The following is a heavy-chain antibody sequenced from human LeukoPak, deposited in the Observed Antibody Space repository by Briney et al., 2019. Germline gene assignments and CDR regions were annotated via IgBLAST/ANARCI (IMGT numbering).Heavy chain of an antibody. V-gene: IGHV4-39*01. D-gene: IGHD6-19*01. CDR3: ARRAVAGSGVYYYYYMDV. Sequence: PSETLSLTCTVSGGSINSSSYYWGWIRQPPGKGLEWIGSIYYSGSTYYNPSLKSRVTISVDTSKNQFSLKLSSVTAADTAVYYCARRAVAGSGVYYYYYMDVWGKGTTVTVSS. J-gene: IGHJ6*03. CDR2: IYYSGST. CDR1: GGSINSSSYY.